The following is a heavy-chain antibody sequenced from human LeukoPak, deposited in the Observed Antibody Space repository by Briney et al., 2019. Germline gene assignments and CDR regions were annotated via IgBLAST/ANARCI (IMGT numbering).Heavy chain of an antibody. J-gene: IGHJ4*02. D-gene: IGHD2-2*01. CDR1: GGSISSSSYY. Sequence: SETLSLTCTVSGGSISSSSYYWGWIRQPPGKGLEWIGSIYYSGSTYYNPSLKSRVTISVDTSKNQLSLKLSSVTAADTAVYYCARQRKNIVVVPAANGAGVWYWGQGTLVTVSS. CDR2: IYYSGST. CDR3: ARQRKNIVVVPAANGAGVWY. V-gene: IGHV4-39*01.